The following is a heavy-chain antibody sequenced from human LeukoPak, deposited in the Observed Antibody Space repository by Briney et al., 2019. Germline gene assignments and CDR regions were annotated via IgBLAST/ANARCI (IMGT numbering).Heavy chain of an antibody. CDR3: ATSNVLRYFDWLSYFDY. CDR1: GGTFSSYA. J-gene: IGHJ4*02. V-gene: IGHV1-69*05. CDR2: IIPIFGTA. Sequence: GASVKVSCKAPGGTFSSYAISWVRQAPGQGLEWMGGIIPIFGTATYAQKSQGRVTITTDESTSTAYMELTSLRSEDTAVYYCATSNVLRYFDWLSYFDYWGQGTLVTVSS. D-gene: IGHD3-9*01.